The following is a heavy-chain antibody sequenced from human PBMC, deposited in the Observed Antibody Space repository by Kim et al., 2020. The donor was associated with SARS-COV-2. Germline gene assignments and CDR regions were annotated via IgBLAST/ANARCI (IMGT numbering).Heavy chain of an antibody. CDR1: GYIFTTHW. V-gene: IGHV5-10-1*01. CDR3: ARHNQPRDAFDI. Sequence: GESLKISCTGSGYIFTTHWISWVRQMPGKGLEWMGRIDPTDSYTNYSPSFHGHVTISTDKSIRTAYLQLGSLKASDTAIYYCARHNQPRDAFDIWGQGTMVTVSS. J-gene: IGHJ3*02. D-gene: IGHD2-2*01. CDR2: IDPTDSYT.